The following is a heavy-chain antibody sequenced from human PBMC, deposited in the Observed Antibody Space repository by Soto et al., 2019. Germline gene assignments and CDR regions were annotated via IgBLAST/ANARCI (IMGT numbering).Heavy chain of an antibody. J-gene: IGHJ3*02. CDR3: ARNYYDSSDRDAFDI. CDR2: IIPIFGTA. V-gene: IGHV1-69*13. CDR1: GGTFSSYA. D-gene: IGHD3-22*01. Sequence: SVKVSCKASGGTFSSYAISWVRQAPGQGLEWMGGIIPIFGTANYAQKFQGRVTITADESTSTAYMELSSLRPEDTAVYYCARNYYDSSDRDAFDIWGQGTMVTVSS.